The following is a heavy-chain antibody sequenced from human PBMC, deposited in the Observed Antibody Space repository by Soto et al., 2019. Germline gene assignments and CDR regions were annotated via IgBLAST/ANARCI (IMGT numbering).Heavy chain of an antibody. CDR1: GFTFRNYG. CDR2: IWYDGGIK. V-gene: IGHV3-33*01. CDR3: ATVRKGTGWYDDH. Sequence: QVQLVESGGGVVQSGMSLRLSCAASGFTFRNYGMHWVRQAPGKGLEWVAVIWYDGGIKYYADSVKGRFTISRDNSKNTLYLQMNSLGVEDTAVYYCATVRKGTGWYDDHWDQGTQVTVSS. D-gene: IGHD6-19*01. J-gene: IGHJ5*02.